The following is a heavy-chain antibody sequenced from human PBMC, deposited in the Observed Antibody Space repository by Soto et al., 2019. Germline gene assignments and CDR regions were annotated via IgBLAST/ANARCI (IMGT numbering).Heavy chain of an antibody. CDR1: GGSISSGGYY. D-gene: IGHD3-10*01. CDR3: ASGSGSYYSWFDP. CDR2: IYYSRST. J-gene: IGHJ5*02. V-gene: IGHV4-31*03. Sequence: SATLSLTCTVSGGSISSGGYYWSWIRQHPGKGLEWIGYIYYSRSTYYNPSLKSRVTISVDTSKNQFSLKLSSVTAADTAVYYCASGSGSYYSWFDPWGQGTLVTVSS.